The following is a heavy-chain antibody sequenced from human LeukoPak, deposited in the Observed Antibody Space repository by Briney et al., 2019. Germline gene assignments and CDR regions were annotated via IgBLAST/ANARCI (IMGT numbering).Heavy chain of an antibody. V-gene: IGHV1-18*01. CDR1: RYTFTNYV. CDR2: ISGYNGNT. D-gene: IGHD3-22*01. J-gene: IGHJ3*02. Sequence: GASVKASCKASRYTFTNYVISWVRQAPGQGVEWMGWISGYNGNTNYAQKLQGRVTMTSDTSTSTAYMELRSLRSDDTAVYYCAREVDDYHSRDYSIDAFDIWGQGTMVTVSS. CDR3: AREVDDYHSRDYSIDAFDI.